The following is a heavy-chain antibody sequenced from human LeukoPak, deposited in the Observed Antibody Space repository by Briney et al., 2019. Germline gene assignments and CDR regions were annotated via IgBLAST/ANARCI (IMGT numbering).Heavy chain of an antibody. CDR2: ININGGGT. CDR1: GYTFTTYY. Sequence: ASVKVSCKASGYTFTTYYMHWVRQAPGQGLEWMGIININGGGTDYAQKFQGGVTMTRDISTTTVYMELSSLRPEDTAVYYCARDRLTGYPTPYFDYWGQGTLVTVSS. J-gene: IGHJ4*02. V-gene: IGHV1-46*01. CDR3: ARDRLTGYPTPYFDY. D-gene: IGHD5-18*01.